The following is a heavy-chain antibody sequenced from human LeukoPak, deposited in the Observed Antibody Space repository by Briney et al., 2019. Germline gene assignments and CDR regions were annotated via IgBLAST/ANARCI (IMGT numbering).Heavy chain of an antibody. CDR2: ISNDGSKK. V-gene: IGHV3-30*18. CDR1: GFTFSPYA. D-gene: IGHD2-2*03. J-gene: IGHJ4*02. Sequence: GRSLRLSCAAPGFTFSPYAMHWVRQAPGKGLEWVALISNDGSKKYYADSVKGRFTISRDNSKNTLDLQMNSLRAEDTAVYYCAKDGYCSSASCYPNHFDSWGQGTLVTVSS. CDR3: AKDGYCSSASCYPNHFDS.